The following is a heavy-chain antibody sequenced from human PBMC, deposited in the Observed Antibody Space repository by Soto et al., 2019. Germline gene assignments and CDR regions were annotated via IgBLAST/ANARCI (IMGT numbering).Heavy chain of an antibody. CDR2: ISRSSSYI. V-gene: IGHV3-21*01. CDR1: GFTLSSYS. D-gene: IGHD3-10*01. Sequence: KPAGFLRLSSEASGFTLSSYSMNCVRQAAGKGLDWVSSISRSSSYIYYADSVKGRFTISRDNAKNSLYLQMNSLRAEDTAVYYGASVRGSGALGDWGQGTLVTVSS. J-gene: IGHJ4*02. CDR3: ASVRGSGALGD.